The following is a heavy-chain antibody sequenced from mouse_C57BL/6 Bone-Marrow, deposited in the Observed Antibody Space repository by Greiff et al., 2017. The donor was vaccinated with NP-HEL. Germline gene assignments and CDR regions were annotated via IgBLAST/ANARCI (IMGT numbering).Heavy chain of an antibody. Sequence: GGGLVQPKGSLKLSCAASGFSFNTYAMNWVRQAPGKGLEWVARIRSKSNNYATYYADSVKDRFTISRDDSESMLYLQMNNLKTEDTAMYYCVANYGSSWYYAMDYWGQGTSVTVSS. CDR3: VANYGSSWYYAMDY. CDR2: IRSKSNNYAT. D-gene: IGHD1-1*01. CDR1: GFSFNTYA. J-gene: IGHJ4*01. V-gene: IGHV10-1*01.